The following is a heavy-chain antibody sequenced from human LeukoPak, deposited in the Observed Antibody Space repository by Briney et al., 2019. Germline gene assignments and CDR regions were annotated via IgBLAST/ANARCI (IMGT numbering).Heavy chain of an antibody. Sequence: SETLSLTCTVSSGSISSGDYYWNWIRQPPGKGLEWIGYIYHSGSTYYNPSLKSRVSISVDRSKNQFSLRLSSVTAADTAVYYCARAGYSSYPNYYFDYWGQGTLVTVSS. CDR2: IYHSGST. CDR1: SGSISSGDYY. D-gene: IGHD2-15*01. J-gene: IGHJ4*02. CDR3: ARAGYSSYPNYYFDY. V-gene: IGHV4-30-2*01.